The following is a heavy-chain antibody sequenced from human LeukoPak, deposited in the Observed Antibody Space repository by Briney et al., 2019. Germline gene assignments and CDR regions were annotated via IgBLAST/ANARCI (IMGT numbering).Heavy chain of an antibody. D-gene: IGHD1-26*01. CDR2: ITGHGTEM. CDR3: AKVQSYIVGAVFFGFEV. CDR1: GFTFNSYI. J-gene: IGHJ3*01. Sequence: PGGSLRLSCGVSGFTFNSYIMNWVRQAPGKGLEWVASITGHGTEMFYADSLKGRFTISRDNSKNSLYLQMNSLRVEDTALYYCAKVQSYIVGAVFFGFEVWGQGTMVSVSS. V-gene: IGHV3-21*01.